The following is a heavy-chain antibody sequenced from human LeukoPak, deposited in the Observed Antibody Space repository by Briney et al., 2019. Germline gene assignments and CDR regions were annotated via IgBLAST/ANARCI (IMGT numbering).Heavy chain of an antibody. J-gene: IGHJ4*02. V-gene: IGHV4-59*08. CDR1: GGSISSYY. D-gene: IGHD6-19*01. CDR2: IYYSGST. Sequence: SETLSLTCTVSGGSISSYYWSWIRQPPGKGLEWIGYIYYSGSTNYNPSLKSRVTISVDTSKNQFSLKLSSVTAADTAVYYCARIYSSGAADSYYFDYWGQGTLVTVSS. CDR3: ARIYSSGAADSYYFDY.